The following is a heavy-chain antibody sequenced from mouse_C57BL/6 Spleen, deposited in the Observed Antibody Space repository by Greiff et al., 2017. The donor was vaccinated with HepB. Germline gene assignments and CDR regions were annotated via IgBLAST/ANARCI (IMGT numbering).Heavy chain of an antibody. V-gene: IGHV1-82*01. Sequence: VQLQQSGPELVKPGASVKISCKASGYAFSSSWMNWVKQRPGKGLEWIGRIYPGDGDTNYNGKFKGKATLTADKSSSTAYMQLSSLTSEASAVYFCARSAAQATSAWFAYWGQGTLVTVSA. CDR1: GYAFSSSW. CDR3: ARSAAQATSAWFAY. CDR2: IYPGDGDT. D-gene: IGHD3-2*02. J-gene: IGHJ3*01.